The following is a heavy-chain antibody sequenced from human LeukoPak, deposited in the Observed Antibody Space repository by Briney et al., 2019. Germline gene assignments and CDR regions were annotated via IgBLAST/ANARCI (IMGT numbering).Heavy chain of an antibody. V-gene: IGHV3-33*01. Sequence: GGSLRLSCAASGFTFSSYGMHWVRQAPGKGLEWVAVIWYDGSNKYYADSVKGRFTISRDNSKNTLYLQVNSLRAEDTAVYYCASECSGGSCYSYFDYWGQGTLVTVSS. CDR1: GFTFSSYG. J-gene: IGHJ4*02. CDR2: IWYDGSNK. CDR3: ASECSGGSCYSYFDY. D-gene: IGHD2-15*01.